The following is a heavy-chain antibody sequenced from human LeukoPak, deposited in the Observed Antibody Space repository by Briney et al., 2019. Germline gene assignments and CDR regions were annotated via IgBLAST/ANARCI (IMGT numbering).Heavy chain of an antibody. CDR1: GFTFSSYG. Sequence: PGGSLRLSCAASGFTFSSYGMHWVRQAPGKGLEWVAVISYDGSNKYYADSVKGRFTISRDNSKNTLYLQMNSLRAEDTAVYYCAKLLIAVADFDYWGQGTLVTVPS. D-gene: IGHD6-19*01. CDR3: AKLLIAVADFDY. V-gene: IGHV3-30*18. CDR2: ISYDGSNK. J-gene: IGHJ4*02.